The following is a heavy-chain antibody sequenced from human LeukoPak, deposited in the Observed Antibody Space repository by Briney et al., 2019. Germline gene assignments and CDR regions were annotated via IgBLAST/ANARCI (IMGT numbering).Heavy chain of an antibody. D-gene: IGHD5-12*01. CDR1: GSGFTFNNYW. J-gene: IGHJ4*02. Sequence: PGGSLRLSCAASGSGFTFNNYWMHWVRQAPGKGLVWVSRINADGSTTSYADSVRGRFTISRDNAKNTLYLQMNSLRAEDTAVYSCATLISGSSLHWGQGNLVTASS. CDR2: INADGSTT. V-gene: IGHV3-74*01. CDR3: ATLISGSSLH.